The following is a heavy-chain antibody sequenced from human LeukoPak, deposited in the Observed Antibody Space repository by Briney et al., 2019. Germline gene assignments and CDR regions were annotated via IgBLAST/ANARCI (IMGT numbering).Heavy chain of an antibody. CDR3: ARGRSGAFDI. CDR2: INSDGSTT. CDR1: GFTFSSYW. J-gene: IGHJ3*02. D-gene: IGHD3-16*02. Sequence: GGSLRLSRAASGFTFSSYWMHWVRQAPGKGLVWVSRINSDGSTTTYADSVKGRFTISRDNAKNTLYLQMNSLRVEDTAVYYCARGRSGAFDIWGQGTMVTVSS. V-gene: IGHV3-74*01.